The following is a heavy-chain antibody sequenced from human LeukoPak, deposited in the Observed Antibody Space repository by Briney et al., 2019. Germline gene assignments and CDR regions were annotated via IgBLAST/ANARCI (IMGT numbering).Heavy chain of an antibody. Sequence: GGSLRLSCVASGFTFSSYWMNWVRQAPGKGPEWVANIEKDGSEKNNVDSVKGRFTISRDNAKSSVYLQMNNLRAEDTAVYYCVGGAGWQSDYWGQGTPVAVSS. CDR2: IEKDGSEK. J-gene: IGHJ4*02. V-gene: IGHV3-7*04. CDR3: VGGAGWQSDY. D-gene: IGHD2-15*01. CDR1: GFTFSSYW.